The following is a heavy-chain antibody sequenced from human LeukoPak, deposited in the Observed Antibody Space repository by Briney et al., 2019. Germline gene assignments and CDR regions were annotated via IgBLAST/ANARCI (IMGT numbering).Heavy chain of an antibody. J-gene: IGHJ4*02. CDR3: ARGGRYYDFWSGYAAAIDY. D-gene: IGHD3-3*01. Sequence: PSETLSLTCAVYGGSFRGYYWSWIRDPPGRGVEWIGEINHSGSTNYNPSLKSRVTISVDTSKNQFSLKLSSVTAADTAVYDRARGGRYYDFWSGYAAAIDYWGQETLVTVSS. CDR1: GGSFRGYY. CDR2: INHSGST. V-gene: IGHV4-34*01.